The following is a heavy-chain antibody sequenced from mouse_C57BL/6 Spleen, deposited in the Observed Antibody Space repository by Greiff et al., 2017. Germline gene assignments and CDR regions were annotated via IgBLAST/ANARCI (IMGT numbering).Heavy chain of an antibody. Sequence: EVKLVESGAELVRPGSSVKMSCKTSGYTFTSYGINWVKQRPGQGLEWIGYIYIGNGYTEYNEKFKGKATLTSDTSSSTAYMQLSSLTSEDSAIYFCAIYYDYDGSYFDYWGQGTTLTVSS. D-gene: IGHD2-4*01. V-gene: IGHV1-58*01. CDR2: IYIGNGYT. J-gene: IGHJ2*01. CDR1: GYTFTSYG. CDR3: AIYYDYDGSYFDY.